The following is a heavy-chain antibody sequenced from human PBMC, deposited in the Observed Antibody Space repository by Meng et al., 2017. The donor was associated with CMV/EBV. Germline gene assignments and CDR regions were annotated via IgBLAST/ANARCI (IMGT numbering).Heavy chain of an antibody. CDR2: IYYSGST. CDR3: ASSVKHITIFGVSKTNLNFDY. V-gene: IGHV4-39*07. Sequence: SESLSLTCTVSGGSIISSSYYWGWIRQPPGKGLEWIGSIYYSGSTYYNPSLKSRVTISVDTSKNQFSLKLSSVTAADTAVYYCASSVKHITIFGVSKTNLNFDYWGQGTLVTVSS. D-gene: IGHD3-3*01. CDR1: GGSIISSSYY. J-gene: IGHJ4*02.